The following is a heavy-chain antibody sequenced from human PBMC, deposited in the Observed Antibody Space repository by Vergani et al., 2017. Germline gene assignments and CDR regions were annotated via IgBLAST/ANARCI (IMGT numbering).Heavy chain of an antibody. J-gene: IGHJ4*02. V-gene: IGHV1-24*01. D-gene: IGHD3-10*01. CDR3: ARDLWFGELQPYYFDY. CDR2: FDPEDGET. Sequence: QVQLVQSGAEVKKPGASVKVSCKVSGYTLTELSMHWVRQAPGKGLEWMGGFDPEDGETIYAQKFQGRVTMTRDTSTSTVYMELSSLRSEDTAVYYCARDLWFGELQPYYFDYWGQGTLVTVSS. CDR1: GYTLTELS.